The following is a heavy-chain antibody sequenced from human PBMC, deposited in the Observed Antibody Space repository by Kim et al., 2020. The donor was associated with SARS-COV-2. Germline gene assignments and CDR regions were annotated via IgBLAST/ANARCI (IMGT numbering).Heavy chain of an antibody. J-gene: IGHJ4*02. CDR2: INFDGSNT. CDR3: ARDGVATTPLDY. D-gene: IGHD5-12*01. CDR1: GFTFSTHW. V-gene: IGHV3-74*01. Sequence: GGSLRLSCAASGFTFSTHWMHWVRQVPGKGLVWVSCINFDGSNTVYADSVKGRFTISRDNAKNTLYLQMNSLRAEDTAMYYCARDGVATTPLDYWGQGNLVTVSS.